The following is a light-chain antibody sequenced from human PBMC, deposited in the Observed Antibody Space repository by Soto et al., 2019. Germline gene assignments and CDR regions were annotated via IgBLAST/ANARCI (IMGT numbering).Light chain of an antibody. V-gene: IGKV1-5*02. CDR2: EAS. CDR3: QQYSVYWT. Sequence: DIQITRSPSSLSGSVGGRVTVIFRASQSVSTRLAWYQQKPGKAPKVLIYEASSWAGGVPSRFTGSGSGTEFTLTINSLQPDDFATYYCQQYSVYWTFGQGTKVDIK. CDR1: QSVSTR. J-gene: IGKJ1*01.